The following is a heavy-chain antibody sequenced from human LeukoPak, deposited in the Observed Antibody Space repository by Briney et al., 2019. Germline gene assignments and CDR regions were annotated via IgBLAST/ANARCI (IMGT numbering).Heavy chain of an antibody. CDR2: ISYDGSNK. Sequence: GRSLRLSCAASGFTFSSYGMHWVRQAPGKGLEWVAVISYDGSNKYYADSVKGRFTISRDNSKNTLYLQMNSLRAEDTAMYYCARLYDSSGYFGERDAFDIWGQGTMVTVSS. V-gene: IGHV3-30*03. D-gene: IGHD3-22*01. CDR3: ARLYDSSGYFGERDAFDI. CDR1: GFTFSSYG. J-gene: IGHJ3*02.